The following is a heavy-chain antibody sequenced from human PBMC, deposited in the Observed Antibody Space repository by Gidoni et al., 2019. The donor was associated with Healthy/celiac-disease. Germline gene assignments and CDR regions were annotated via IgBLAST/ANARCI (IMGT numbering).Heavy chain of an antibody. CDR3: ARDPAIVGAPGAFDY. J-gene: IGHJ4*02. D-gene: IGHD1-26*01. Sequence: QVQLQQWGAGLLKPSETLSLTCSVYDGSFSGYYWSWIRQPPVKGLEWIGEINHSGSTNYNPSIKSRFTISVDTSKNQFSLKLSSVTAADTAVYYWARDPAIVGAPGAFDYWGQGTLVTVSS. V-gene: IGHV4-34*01. CDR2: INHSGST. CDR1: DGSFSGYY.